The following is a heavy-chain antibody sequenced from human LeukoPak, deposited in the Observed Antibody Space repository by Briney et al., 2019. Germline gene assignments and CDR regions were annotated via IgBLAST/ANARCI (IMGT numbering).Heavy chain of an antibody. D-gene: IGHD3-9*01. Sequence: GGSLRLSCAASGFTFSSYGMSWVRQAPGKGLEWVSAISGSGGSTYYADSVKGRFTISRDNSKNTLYLQMNSLRAEDTAVYYCARYYDILTGPNWFDPWGQGTLVTVSS. J-gene: IGHJ5*02. V-gene: IGHV3-23*01. CDR1: GFTFSSYG. CDR2: ISGSGGST. CDR3: ARYYDILTGPNWFDP.